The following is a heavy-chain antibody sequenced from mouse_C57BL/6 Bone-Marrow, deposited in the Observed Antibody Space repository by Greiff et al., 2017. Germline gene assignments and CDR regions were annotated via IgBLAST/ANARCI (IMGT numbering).Heavy chain of an antibody. CDR3: AHYYDYDGAFAY. CDR1: GYTFTSYG. J-gene: IGHJ3*01. Sequence: VQLQQSGAELARPGASVKLSCKASGYTFTSYGISWVKQRTGQGLEWIGEIYPRSGNTYYNEKFKGKATLTADKSSSTAYMELRSLTSEDAAVYFCAHYYDYDGAFAYWGQGTPVTVSA. D-gene: IGHD2-4*01. V-gene: IGHV1-81*01. CDR2: IYPRSGNT.